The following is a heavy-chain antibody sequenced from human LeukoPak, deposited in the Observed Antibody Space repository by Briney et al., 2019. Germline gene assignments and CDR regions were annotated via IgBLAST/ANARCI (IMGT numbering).Heavy chain of an antibody. D-gene: IGHD1-26*01. CDR1: GFTFSSNW. Sequence: GGSLRLSCAASGFTFSSNWMHWVRQAPGKGLVWVSRIKGDGSSTSYADSVKGRFTISRDNAKNTLFLQMNSLRAEDTAVYYCVRDGVGAPPFDYWGQGALVTVSA. V-gene: IGHV3-74*01. CDR3: VRDGVGAPPFDY. CDR2: IKGDGSST. J-gene: IGHJ4*02.